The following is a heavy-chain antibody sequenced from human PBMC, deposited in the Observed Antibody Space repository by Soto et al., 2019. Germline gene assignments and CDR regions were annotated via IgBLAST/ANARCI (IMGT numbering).Heavy chain of an antibody. V-gene: IGHV4-59*01. J-gene: IGHJ4*02. CDR1: GCSISSYY. CDR2: IYYSGST. D-gene: IGHD3-9*01. Sequence: PSETLSLTCTVSGCSISSYYWSWIRQPPGKGLEWIGYIYYSGSTNYNPSLKSRVTISVDTSKNQFSLKLSSVTAADTAVYYCARGRYDILTGYSPSNYWGQGTLVTVSS. CDR3: ARGRYDILTGYSPSNY.